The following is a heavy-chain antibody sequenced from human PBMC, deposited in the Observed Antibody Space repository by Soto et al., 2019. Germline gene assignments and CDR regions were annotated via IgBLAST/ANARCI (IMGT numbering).Heavy chain of an antibody. CDR2: ISYDGSNK. Sequence: GGSLRLSCAASGFTFSSYGMHWVRQAPGKGLEWVAVISYDGSNKYYADSVKGRFTISRDNSKNTLYLQMNSLRAEDTAVYYCAKDQGGGQLWLYYYYYYGMDVWGQGTTVTVSS. V-gene: IGHV3-30*18. D-gene: IGHD5-18*01. CDR3: AKDQGGGQLWLYYYYYYGMDV. CDR1: GFTFSSYG. J-gene: IGHJ6*02.